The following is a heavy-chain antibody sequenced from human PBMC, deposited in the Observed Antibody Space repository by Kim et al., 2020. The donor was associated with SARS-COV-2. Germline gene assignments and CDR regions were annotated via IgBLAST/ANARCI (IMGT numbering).Heavy chain of an antibody. Sequence: TNYAQKFQGRVTMTRDTSISTAYMELSRLRSDDTAVYYCAGGLERRSGDYWGQGTLVTVSS. J-gene: IGHJ4*02. D-gene: IGHD1-1*01. V-gene: IGHV1-2*02. CDR2: T. CDR3: AGGLERRSGDY.